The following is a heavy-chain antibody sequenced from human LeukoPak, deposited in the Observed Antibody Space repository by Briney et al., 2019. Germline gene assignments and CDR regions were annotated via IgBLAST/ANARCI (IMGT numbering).Heavy chain of an antibody. Sequence: SETLSLTCTVSGGSISSYYWSWIRQPPGKGLEWIGYIYYSGSTNYNPSLKSRVTISVDTSKNQFSLKLSSVTAADTAVSYCARGPGTYYYDSSGYYDYWGQGTLVTVSS. V-gene: IGHV4-59*12. J-gene: IGHJ4*02. CDR3: ARGPGTYYYDSSGYYDY. D-gene: IGHD3-22*01. CDR1: GGSISSYY. CDR2: IYYSGST.